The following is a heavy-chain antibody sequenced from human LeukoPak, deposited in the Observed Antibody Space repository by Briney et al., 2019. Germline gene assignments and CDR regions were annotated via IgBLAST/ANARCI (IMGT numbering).Heavy chain of an antibody. CDR1: GFTFSSYW. Sequence: GGSLRLSCAASGFTFSSYWMSWVRQAPGKGLEWVANIKQDGSEKYYVDSVKGRFTISRDNAKNSLYLQMNSLRAEDTAVYYCARDCSGGSCYENYWGQGTLVTVSS. CDR2: IKQDGSEK. V-gene: IGHV3-7*01. D-gene: IGHD2-15*01. J-gene: IGHJ4*02. CDR3: ARDCSGGSCYENY.